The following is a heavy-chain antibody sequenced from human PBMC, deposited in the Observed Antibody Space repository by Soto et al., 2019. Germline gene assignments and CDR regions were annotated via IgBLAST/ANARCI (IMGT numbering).Heavy chain of an antibody. J-gene: IGHJ5*02. D-gene: IGHD6-19*01. CDR1: GYTFTSYD. Sequence: QVQLVQSGAELKKPGASVKVSCKAPGYTFTSYDINCVRQATRQGLEWMVWMNPNIGNPGYAQKFQGRVTMTRNTSNSTGYMELSSLRSEDTAVSYCARVKSIAVAKSRLSRNNNCFDPWGQGTLVTVAS. CDR3: ARVKSIAVAKSRLSRNNNCFDP. V-gene: IGHV1-8*01. CDR2: MNPNIGNP.